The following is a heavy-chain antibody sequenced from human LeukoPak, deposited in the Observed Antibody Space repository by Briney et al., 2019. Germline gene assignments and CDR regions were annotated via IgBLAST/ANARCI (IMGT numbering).Heavy chain of an antibody. CDR3: ARGHSYGLSLDY. CDR2: INPNSGGT. D-gene: IGHD5-18*01. V-gene: IGHV1-2*02. J-gene: IGHJ4*02. Sequence: GASVKVSCKASGYTFTSYGISWVRQAPGQGLEWMGWINPNSGGTNYAQKFQGRVTMTRDTSISTAYMELSRLRSDDTAVYYCARGHSYGLSLDYWGQGTLVTVSS. CDR1: GYTFTSYG.